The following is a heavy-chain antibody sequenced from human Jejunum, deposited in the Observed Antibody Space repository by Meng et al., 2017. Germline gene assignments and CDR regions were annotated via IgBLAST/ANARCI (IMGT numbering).Heavy chain of an antibody. CDR1: GYTLTEIP. J-gene: IGHJ3*02. V-gene: IGHV1-24*01. CDR3: ATGSVGPYCSGGSWLILDSFDI. CDR2: FDPEDAKT. D-gene: IGHD2-15*01. Sequence: ASVKVSCKASGYTLTEIPIHWVRQAPGKGREGMGGFDPEDAKTKYAQKFHGRVTMTEDTSTDTAYMELSSLRSEDTAVYYCATGSVGPYCSGGSWLILDSFDIWGQGTMVTVSS.